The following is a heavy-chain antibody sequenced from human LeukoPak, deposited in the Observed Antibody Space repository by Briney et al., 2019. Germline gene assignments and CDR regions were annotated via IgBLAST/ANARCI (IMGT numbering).Heavy chain of an antibody. D-gene: IGHD2-2*01. CDR1: GFTFSSYG. V-gene: IGHV3-33*01. CDR3: ARDRIVVVPAAPWFDP. Sequence: GGSLRLSCAASGFTFSSYGMHWVRQAPGKGLEGVAVIWYDGSNKYYADSVKGRFTISRDNSKNTLYLQMNSLRAEDTAVYYCARDRIVVVPAAPWFDPWGQGTLVTVSS. CDR2: IWYDGSNK. J-gene: IGHJ5*02.